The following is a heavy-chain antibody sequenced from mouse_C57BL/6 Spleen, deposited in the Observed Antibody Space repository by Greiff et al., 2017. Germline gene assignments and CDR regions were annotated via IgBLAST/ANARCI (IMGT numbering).Heavy chain of an antibody. Sequence: VQLQQPGAELVKPGASVKLSCKASGYTFTSYWMHWVKQRPGQGLEWIGMIHPNSGSTNYNEKFKSKATLTVDKSSNTAYMQLSSLTSEDTAVYYCARWGLYSNFADWGQGTLVTVSA. CDR2: IHPNSGST. D-gene: IGHD2-5*01. CDR3: ARWGLYSNFAD. CDR1: GYTFTSYW. V-gene: IGHV1-64*01. J-gene: IGHJ3*01.